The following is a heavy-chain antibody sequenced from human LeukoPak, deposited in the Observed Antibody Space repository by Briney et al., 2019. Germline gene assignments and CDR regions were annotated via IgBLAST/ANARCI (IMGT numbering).Heavy chain of an antibody. V-gene: IGHV1-18*01. CDR2: ISAYNGNT. Sequence: SXXVPCKASGYTFTSYGISWVRQAPGQGLEWMGWISAYNGNTNYAQKLQGRVTMTTDTSPSTAYLELRSLRSDDTAVYYCARGGLGIANLIDYWGQGTLVTVSS. J-gene: IGHJ4*02. CDR3: ARGGLGIANLIDY. D-gene: IGHD6-13*01. CDR1: GYTFTSYG.